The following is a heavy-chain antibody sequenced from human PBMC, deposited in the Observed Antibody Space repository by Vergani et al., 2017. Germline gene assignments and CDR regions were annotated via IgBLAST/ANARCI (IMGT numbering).Heavy chain of an antibody. J-gene: IGHJ4*02. CDR1: GYTFTSYD. Sequence: QVQLVQSGAEVKKPGASVKVSCKASGYTFTSYDINWVRQATGQGLEWMGWMNPNSGNTGYAQKFQGRVTMTRNNSISTAYMELSSLRSEDTAVYYCARGLRYFDKRGVDYWGQGTLVTVSS. V-gene: IGHV1-8*01. CDR3: ARGLRYFDKRGVDY. D-gene: IGHD3-9*01. CDR2: MNPNSGNT.